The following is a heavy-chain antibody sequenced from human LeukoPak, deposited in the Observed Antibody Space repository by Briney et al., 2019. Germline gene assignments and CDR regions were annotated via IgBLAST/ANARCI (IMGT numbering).Heavy chain of an antibody. V-gene: IGHV4-59*01. CDR3: ARAEDTSVRGVPYIFDY. CDR2: IYYSGST. D-gene: IGHD3-10*01. J-gene: IGHJ4*02. CDR1: GGSISSYH. Sequence: SETLSLTCTVSGGSISSYHWSWIRQPPGKGLEWIGYIYYSGSTNYNPSLKSRITISVDTSKNQFSLKLSSVTAADTAVYYCARAEDTSVRGVPYIFDYWGQGTLVTVSS.